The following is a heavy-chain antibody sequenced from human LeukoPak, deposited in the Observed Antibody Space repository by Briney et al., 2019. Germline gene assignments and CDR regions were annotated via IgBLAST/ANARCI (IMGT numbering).Heavy chain of an antibody. CDR1: GFTFSSYS. V-gene: IGHV3-48*02. D-gene: IGHD3-22*01. CDR2: ISSSSSTI. Sequence: GGSPRLSCAASGFTFSSYSMNWVRQAPGKGVEWVSYISSSSSTIYYADSVKGRFTISRDNAKNSLYLQMNSLRDEDTAVYYCAREGMGYDSSGYVVGDSDYWGQGTLVTVSS. CDR3: AREGMGYDSSGYVVGDSDY. J-gene: IGHJ4*02.